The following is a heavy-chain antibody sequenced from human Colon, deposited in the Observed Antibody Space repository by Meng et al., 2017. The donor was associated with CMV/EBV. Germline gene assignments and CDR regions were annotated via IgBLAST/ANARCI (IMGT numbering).Heavy chain of an antibody. Sequence: ASVKVSCKTSGYTLTELSIHWVRQAPGKGLEWMGGFNPENGERVYVQKFQGRVTMTDDTSTDTAYMELISLRFEDTAVYYCASERLGAAAIPLDYWGQGTPVTVSS. V-gene: IGHV1-24*01. J-gene: IGHJ4*02. CDR2: FNPENGER. CDR3: ASERLGAAAIPLDY. D-gene: IGHD6-13*01. CDR1: GYTLTELS.